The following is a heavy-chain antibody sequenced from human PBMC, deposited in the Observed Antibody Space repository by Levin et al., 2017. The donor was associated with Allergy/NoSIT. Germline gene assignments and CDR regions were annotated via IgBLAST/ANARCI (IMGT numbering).Heavy chain of an antibody. Sequence: GESLKISCAASGFTFSSYAMHWVRQAPGKGLEWVAVISYDGSNKYYADSVKGRFTISRDNSKNTLYLQMNSLRAEDTAVYYCARDHDPLLLWFGVRLDYWGQGTLVTVSS. D-gene: IGHD3-10*01. V-gene: IGHV3-30-3*01. CDR1: GFTFSSYA. CDR3: ARDHDPLLLWFGVRLDY. CDR2: ISYDGSNK. J-gene: IGHJ4*02.